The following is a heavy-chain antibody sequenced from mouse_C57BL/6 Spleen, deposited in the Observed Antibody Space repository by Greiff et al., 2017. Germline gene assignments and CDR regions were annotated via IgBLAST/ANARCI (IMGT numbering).Heavy chain of an antibody. CDR1: GYTFTDYY. J-gene: IGHJ3*01. CDR3: ARGKGLPFAY. CDR2: INPNNGGT. V-gene: IGHV1-26*01. Sequence: EVQLQQSGPELVKPGASVKISCKASGYTFTDYYMNWVKQSHGKSLEWIGDINPNNGGTSYNQKFKGKATLTVDKSSSTAYMELRSLTSEDSAVYYCARGKGLPFAYWGQGTLVTVSA.